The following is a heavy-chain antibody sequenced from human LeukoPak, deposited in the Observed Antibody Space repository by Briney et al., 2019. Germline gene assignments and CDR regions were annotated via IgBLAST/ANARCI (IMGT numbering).Heavy chain of an antibody. Sequence: GGSLRLSCAASGFTFDDYAMHWVRQAPGKGLEWVSRISGDGGSTYYADSVTGRFTISRDNSKNSLYLQMNSLRTEDTALYYCAKDTPINDFWSGYSSGYFYYGMDVWGQGTTVTVSS. J-gene: IGHJ6*02. CDR3: AKDTPINDFWSGYSSGYFYYGMDV. D-gene: IGHD3-3*01. V-gene: IGHV3-43*02. CDR2: ISGDGGST. CDR1: GFTFDDYA.